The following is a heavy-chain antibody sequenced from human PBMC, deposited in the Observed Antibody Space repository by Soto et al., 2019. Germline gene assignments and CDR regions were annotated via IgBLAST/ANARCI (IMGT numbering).Heavy chain of an antibody. J-gene: IGHJ4*02. V-gene: IGHV4-38-2*01. D-gene: IGHD1-26*01. CDR3: TRRGSSGTPVDY. Sequence: LSLPCGVSDYSLRSGYYWGWIRQPPGKGLEWIGNIYHSGSTHYNPALKSRVTISVDTSKNQFSQKLKSVTAADTAVYYCTRRGSSGTPVDYWGQGTLVTVSS. CDR2: IYHSGST. CDR1: DYSLRSGYY.